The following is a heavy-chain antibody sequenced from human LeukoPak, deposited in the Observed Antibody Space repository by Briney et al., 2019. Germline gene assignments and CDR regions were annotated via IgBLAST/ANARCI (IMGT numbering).Heavy chain of an antibody. CDR1: GYTFTSYD. CDR3: ARDFKRTLERPDY. D-gene: IGHD1-1*01. V-gene: IGHV1-8*01. Sequence: ASVKVSCKASGYTFTSYDINWVRQATGQGLEWMGWMDPNSGNTGYAQKFQGRVTMTRNTSISTAYMELSSLRPDDTAVYYCARDFKRTLERPDYWGQGTLVTVSS. CDR2: MDPNSGNT. J-gene: IGHJ4*02.